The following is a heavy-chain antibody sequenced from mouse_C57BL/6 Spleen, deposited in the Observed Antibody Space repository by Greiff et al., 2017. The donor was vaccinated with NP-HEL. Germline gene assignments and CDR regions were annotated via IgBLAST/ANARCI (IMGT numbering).Heavy chain of an antibody. D-gene: IGHD2-3*01. Sequence: EVKLVESGGGLVKPGGSLKLSCAASGFTFSSYAMSWVRQTPEQRLEWVATISDGGSYTYYPDNVKGRVTISRDNAKNNLYLQMSHLKSEDTAMYYCARDGGYSFAYWGQGTLVTVSA. CDR1: GFTFSSYA. CDR2: ISDGGSYT. V-gene: IGHV5-4*01. CDR3: ARDGGYSFAY. J-gene: IGHJ3*01.